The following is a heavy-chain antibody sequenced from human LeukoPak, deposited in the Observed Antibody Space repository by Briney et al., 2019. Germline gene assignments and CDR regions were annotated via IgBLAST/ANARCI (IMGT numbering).Heavy chain of an antibody. CDR2: IKQDGSEK. CDR3: ARTFDYYGSPRYFDY. Sequence: GGSLRLSCAASGFTFSSYWMSWVRQAPGKGLEWVANIKQDGSEKYYVDSVKGRFTISRDNAKNSLYPQMNSLRAEDTAVYYCARTFDYYGSPRYFDYWGQGTLVTVSS. J-gene: IGHJ4*02. CDR1: GFTFSSYW. V-gene: IGHV3-7*01. D-gene: IGHD3-10*01.